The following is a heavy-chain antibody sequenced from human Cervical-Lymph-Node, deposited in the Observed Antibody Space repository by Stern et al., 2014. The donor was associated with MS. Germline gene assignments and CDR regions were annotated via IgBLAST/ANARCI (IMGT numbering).Heavy chain of an antibody. V-gene: IGHV3-21*01. CDR3: AREYTTTWYMNCFDP. J-gene: IGHJ5*02. CDR1: GFTFSSYS. Sequence: EVQLVESGGGLVKPGGSLRLSCAASGFTFSSYSMTWVRQAPGKGLVWVASISSINYYIDYADSVKGRFTISRDNTNNSLCLQMNSLRAEDTGVYYCAREYTTTWYMNCFDPWGQGTLVTVSS. CDR2: ISSINYYI. D-gene: IGHD6-13*01.